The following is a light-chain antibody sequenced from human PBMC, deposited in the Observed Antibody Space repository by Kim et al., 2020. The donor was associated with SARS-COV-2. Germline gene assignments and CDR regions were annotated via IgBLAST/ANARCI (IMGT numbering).Light chain of an antibody. CDR3: QQRANWPLT. J-gene: IGKJ4*01. Sequence: PGERATLSCRASQNIYGYLAWYQQRPGQAPRLLIYDASNRATGIPARFSGSGSGTDFTLTISSLEAEDFAVYYCQQRANWPLTFGGGTKVDI. CDR1: QNIYGY. CDR2: DAS. V-gene: IGKV3-11*01.